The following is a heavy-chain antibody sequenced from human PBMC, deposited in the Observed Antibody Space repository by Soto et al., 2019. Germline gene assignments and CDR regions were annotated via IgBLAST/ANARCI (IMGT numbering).Heavy chain of an antibody. CDR3: AKEGNKVQGPXY. CDR2: ISGTGGST. V-gene: IGHV3-23*01. CDR1: GFTFSNYV. J-gene: IGHJ4*02. D-gene: IGHD3-10*01. Sequence: GGSLRLSCAASGFTFSNYVLSWVRQAPGKGLEWVSAISGTGGSTYYADSVKGRFTISRGNSKNTLYVQMNSLRVEDTAVYYCAKEGNKVQGPXYWGQGTLVTVSS.